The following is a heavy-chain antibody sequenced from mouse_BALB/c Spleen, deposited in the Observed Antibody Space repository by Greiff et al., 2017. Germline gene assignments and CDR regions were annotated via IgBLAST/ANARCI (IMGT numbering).Heavy chain of an antibody. J-gene: IGHJ2*01. V-gene: IGHV14-3*02. Sequence: EVKLQQSGAELVKPGASVKLSCTASGFNIKDTYMHWVKQRPEQGLEWIGRIDPANGNTKYDPKFQGKATITADTSSNTAYLQLSSLTSEDTAVYYCARDYYGSRYFDYWGQGTTLTVSS. CDR2: IDPANGNT. D-gene: IGHD1-1*01. CDR1: GFNIKDTY. CDR3: ARDYYGSRYFDY.